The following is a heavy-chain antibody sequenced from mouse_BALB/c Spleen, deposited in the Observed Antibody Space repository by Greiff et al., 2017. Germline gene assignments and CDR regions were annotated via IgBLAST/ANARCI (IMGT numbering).Heavy chain of an antibody. D-gene: IGHD2-1*01. CDR3: TRGGNYDFSYAMDD. V-gene: IGHV5-6-4*01. CDR2: ISSGGSYT. Sequence: EVMLVESGGGLVKPGGSLKLSCAASGFTFSSYTMSWVRQTPEKRLEWVATISSGGSYTYYPDSVKGRFTISRDNAKNTLYLQMSSLKSEDTAMYYCTRGGNYDFSYAMDDWGQGTSVTVSS. J-gene: IGHJ4*01. CDR1: GFTFSSYT.